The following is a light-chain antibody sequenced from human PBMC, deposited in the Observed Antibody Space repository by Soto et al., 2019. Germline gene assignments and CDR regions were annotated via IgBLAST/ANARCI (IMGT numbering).Light chain of an antibody. CDR2: DVS. J-gene: IGLJ3*02. V-gene: IGLV2-11*01. CDR1: SSDVGRYNY. CDR3: CSYAGSYTVV. Sequence: QSVLTQPRSVSGSPGQSVTISCTGTSSDVGRYNYVSWYQQHPGRAPKLLIYDVSKRPSGVPDRFSGSKSGNTASLTISGLQAEDEVDYYCCSYAGSYTVVFGGGTKLTVL.